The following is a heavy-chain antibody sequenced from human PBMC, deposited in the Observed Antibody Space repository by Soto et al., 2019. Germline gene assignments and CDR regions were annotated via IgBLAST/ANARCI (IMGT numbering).Heavy chain of an antibody. CDR2: MNPNTGGA. CDR3: AKVSSTMGSKQWLAQTKHQALDY. V-gene: IGHV1-2*02. J-gene: IGHJ4*02. CDR1: GYNFNGYY. D-gene: IGHD6-19*01. Sequence: QVNLVQSGAEVKKPGASVKVSCKASGYNFNGYYIHWVRQAPGQGLEWMGWMNPNTGGANYAQKFQGKVIMTTDTSLSTAYLELRSLTSDATAVYYCAKVSSTMGSKQWLAQTKHQALDYWGQGTLVTVSS.